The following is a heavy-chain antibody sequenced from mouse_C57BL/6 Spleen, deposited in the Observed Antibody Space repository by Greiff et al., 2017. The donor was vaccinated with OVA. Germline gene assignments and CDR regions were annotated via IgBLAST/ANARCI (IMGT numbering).Heavy chain of an antibody. J-gene: IGHJ2*01. D-gene: IGHD2-1*01. V-gene: IGHV1-15*01. CDR3: TREGYGNYLDY. CDR1: GYTFTDYE. Sequence: VQVVESGAELVRPGASVTLSCKASGYTFTDYEMHWVKQTPVHGLEWIGAIDPETGGTAYNQKFKGKAILTADKSSSTAYMELRSLTSEDSAVYYCTREGYGNYLDYWGQGTTLTVSS. CDR2: IDPETGGT.